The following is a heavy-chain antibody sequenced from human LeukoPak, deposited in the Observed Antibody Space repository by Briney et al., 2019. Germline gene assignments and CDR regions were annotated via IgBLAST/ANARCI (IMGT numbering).Heavy chain of an antibody. V-gene: IGHV3-23*01. CDR3: AKDSGSFSLYYYYYMDV. Sequence: GGSLRLFCAASGFTFSSYGMSWVRQAPGKGLEWVSANSGSGGSTYYADSVKGRFTLSRDNSKNTLYLQMNSLRAEDTAVYYCAKDSGSFSLYYYYYMDVWGKGTTVTISS. D-gene: IGHD3-10*01. CDR1: GFTFSSYG. J-gene: IGHJ6*03. CDR2: NSGSGGST.